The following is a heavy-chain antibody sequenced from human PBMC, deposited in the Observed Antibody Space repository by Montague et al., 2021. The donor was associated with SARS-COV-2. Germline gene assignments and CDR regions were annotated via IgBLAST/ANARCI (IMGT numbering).Heavy chain of an antibody. CDR1: GGSISSNSYY. Sequence: SETLSLTCTVSGGSISSNSYYWGWIRQPPGQGLEWIGSIYYSGRHYYNPSLKSRVTMSVDTPKSHFSLNLSSVTAADTAVFYCVRGGYSDWLLPFESWGQETLVTVSS. V-gene: IGHV4-39*02. CDR2: IYYSGRH. CDR3: VRGGYSDWLLPFES. J-gene: IGHJ4*02. D-gene: IGHD3-9*01.